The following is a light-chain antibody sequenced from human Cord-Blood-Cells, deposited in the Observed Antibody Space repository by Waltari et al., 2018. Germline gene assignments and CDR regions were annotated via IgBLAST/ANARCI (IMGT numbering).Light chain of an antibody. V-gene: IGLV2-8*01. J-gene: IGLJ1*01. CDR3: SSYAGSNNFV. CDR2: EVS. CDR1: SRAVGGHNS. Sequence: QSALTQPPSASGSPGQSVTIPCTGTSRAVGGHNSVSWYQQHPGKAPKLMIYEVSKRPSGVPDRFSGSKSGNTASLTVSGLQAEDEADYYCSSYAGSNNFVFGTGTKVTVL.